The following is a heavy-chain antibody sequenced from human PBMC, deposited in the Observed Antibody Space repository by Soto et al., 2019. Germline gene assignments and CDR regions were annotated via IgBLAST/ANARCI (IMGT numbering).Heavy chain of an antibody. D-gene: IGHD3-22*01. V-gene: IGHV1-18*04. CDR2: ISGYNGNT. CDR1: GYTFTIYG. J-gene: IGHJ4*02. CDR3: ARVDYYDSSGYYGY. Sequence: QVQLVQSGAEVKKPGASVKVSCKASGYTFTIYGISWVRQAPGQGLEWMGWISGYNGNTDYAQNLQDRVTLTTDASTSSVYMELRSLRSDDTAVCYCARVDYYDSSGYYGYWGQGTLITVSS.